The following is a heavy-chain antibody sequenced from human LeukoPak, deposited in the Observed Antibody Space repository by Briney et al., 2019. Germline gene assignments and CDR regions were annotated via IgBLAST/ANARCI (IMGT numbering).Heavy chain of an antibody. CDR2: ISAYNGNT. Sequence: ASVKVSCKASGYTFTSYGISWVRQAPGQGLEWMGWISAYNGNTNYAQKLQGRVTMTTDTSTSTAYMEPRSLRSDDTAVYYCARVLRGAYYDILTGRADYWGQGTLVTVSS. CDR3: ARVLRGAYYDILTGRADY. D-gene: IGHD3-9*01. J-gene: IGHJ4*02. V-gene: IGHV1-18*01. CDR1: GYTFTSYG.